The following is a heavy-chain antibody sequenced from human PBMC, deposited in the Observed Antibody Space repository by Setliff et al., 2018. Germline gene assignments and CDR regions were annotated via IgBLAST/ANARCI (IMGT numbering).Heavy chain of an antibody. CDR1: GGSISSSSYY. J-gene: IGHJ4*02. CDR3: ARALGATITHFDY. CDR2: IYYSGST. V-gene: IGHV4-39*07. D-gene: IGHD1-26*01. Sequence: SETLSLTCTVSGGSISSSSYYWGWIRQPPGKGLEWIGSIYYSGSTYYNPSLKSRVTISLDTSKNQFSLRLTSVTAADTAVYYCARALGATITHFDYWGQGTLVTVSS.